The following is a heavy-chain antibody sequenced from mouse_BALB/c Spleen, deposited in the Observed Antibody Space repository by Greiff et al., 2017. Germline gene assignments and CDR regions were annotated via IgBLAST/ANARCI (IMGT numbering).Heavy chain of an antibody. D-gene: IGHD1-1*01. J-gene: IGHJ1*01. V-gene: IGHV2-2*02. CDR2: IWSGGST. Sequence: QVQLQQSGPGLVQPSQSLSITCTVSGFSLTSYGVHWVRQSPGKGLEWLGVIWSGGSTDYNAAFISRLSISKDNSKSQVFFKMNSLQANDTAIYYCARMPTYGSSYRYFDVWGAGTTVTVSS. CDR3: ARMPTYGSSYRYFDV. CDR1: GFSLTSYG.